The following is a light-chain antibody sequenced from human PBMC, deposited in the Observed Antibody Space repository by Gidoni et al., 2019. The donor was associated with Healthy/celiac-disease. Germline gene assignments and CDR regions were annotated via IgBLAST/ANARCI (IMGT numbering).Light chain of an antibody. V-gene: IGKV1-33*01. J-gene: IGKJ4*01. CDR1: QDISNY. CDR3: QQDDNLPLT. CDR2: DSS. Sequence: DIHMTQSPSSLSASVGDRVTITCQSSQDISNYLNWYQQKPGKAPKLLIYDSSNLETGVPSRFSGSGSGTDFTFNISSLQPEDIATYYCQQDDNLPLTFGGGTKVEIK.